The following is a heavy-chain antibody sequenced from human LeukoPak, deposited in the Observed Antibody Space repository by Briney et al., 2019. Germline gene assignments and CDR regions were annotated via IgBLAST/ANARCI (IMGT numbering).Heavy chain of an antibody. Sequence: SVKVSCKGSGGTFSSYSISWVRQAPGQGLEWMGGIIPAFGTAHYAQKFQGRVTFTTDESTTTAYMELRSLRSEDTAVYYCARRQPGIAAAADYWGQGTLVTVSS. CDR1: GGTFSSYS. CDR3: ARRQPGIAAAADY. CDR2: IIPAFGTA. J-gene: IGHJ4*02. V-gene: IGHV1-69*05. D-gene: IGHD6-13*01.